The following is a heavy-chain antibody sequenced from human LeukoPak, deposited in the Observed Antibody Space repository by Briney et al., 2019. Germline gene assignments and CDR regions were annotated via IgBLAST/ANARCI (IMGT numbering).Heavy chain of an antibody. D-gene: IGHD3-3*01. V-gene: IGHV4-59*01. CDR3: ARDTRPLTIFGVVTVFDY. CDR1: GGSISSYY. CDR2: IYYSGST. J-gene: IGHJ4*02. Sequence: SETLSLTCTVSGGSISSYYWSWIRQPPGKGLEWIGYIYYSGSTNYNPSLTSRVTISVDTSKNQFSLKLSSVTAADTAVYYCARDTRPLTIFGVVTVFDYWGQGTLVTVSS.